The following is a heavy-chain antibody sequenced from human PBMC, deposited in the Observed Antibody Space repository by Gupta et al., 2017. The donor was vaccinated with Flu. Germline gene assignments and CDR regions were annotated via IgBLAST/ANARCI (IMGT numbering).Heavy chain of an antibody. CDR3: ARDLLTRLKYGSGAFDI. D-gene: IGHD3-9*01. V-gene: IGHV3-20*01. J-gene: IGHJ3*02. Sequence: EVQLVEPGGGVVRPGGSLRLSCAASGFTFDDYGMSWVRQAPGKGLEWVSGINWNGGSTGYADSVKGRFTISRDNAKNSLYLQMNSLRAEDTALYHCARDLLTRLKYGSGAFDIWGQGTMVTVSS. CDR1: GFTFDDYG. CDR2: INWNGGST.